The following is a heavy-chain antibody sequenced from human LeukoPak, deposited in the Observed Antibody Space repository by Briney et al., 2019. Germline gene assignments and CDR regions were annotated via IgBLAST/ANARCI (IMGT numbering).Heavy chain of an antibody. J-gene: IGHJ6*02. V-gene: IGHV3-21*01. Sequence: PGGSLRLSCAASGFTFSSYSMNWVRQAPGKGLEWVSSISSSSSYIYYADSVKGRFTISRDNAKNSLYLQMNSLRAEDTAVYYCARDRSPGYYDFWRGYYDGMDVWGQGTTVTVSS. CDR1: GFTFSSYS. D-gene: IGHD3-3*01. CDR2: ISSSSSYI. CDR3: ARDRSPGYYDFWRGYYDGMDV.